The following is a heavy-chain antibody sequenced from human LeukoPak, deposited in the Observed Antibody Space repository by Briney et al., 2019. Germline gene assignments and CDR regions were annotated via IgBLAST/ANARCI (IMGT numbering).Heavy chain of an antibody. V-gene: IGHV1-2*06. D-gene: IGHD3-16*01. CDR2: INPNGGGT. J-gene: IGHJ4*02. CDR3: AKDASGVIYYFDS. Sequence: ASVKVSCKASEYTFTGYYIHWVRQAPGQGLEWMGRINPNGGGTNYAQRFQGRVTMTRDTSISTAYMELNSLRSGDTAVYYCAKDASGVIYYFDSWGQGTLVTVSS. CDR1: EYTFTGYY.